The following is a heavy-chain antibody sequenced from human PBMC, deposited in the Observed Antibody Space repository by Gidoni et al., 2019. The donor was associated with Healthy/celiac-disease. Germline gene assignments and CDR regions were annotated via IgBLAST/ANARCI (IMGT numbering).Heavy chain of an antibody. CDR2: IWYDGSNK. Sequence: QVQLVESGGGVVQPGRSLRLSCAASGFTFSSYGMHWVRQAPGKGLEWVAVIWYDGSNKYYADSVKGRFTISRDNSKNTLYLKMNSLRAEDTAVYYCAREGYDSSGYYPMFDYWGQGTLVTVSS. J-gene: IGHJ4*02. D-gene: IGHD3-22*01. V-gene: IGHV3-33*01. CDR3: AREGYDSSGYYPMFDY. CDR1: GFTFSSYG.